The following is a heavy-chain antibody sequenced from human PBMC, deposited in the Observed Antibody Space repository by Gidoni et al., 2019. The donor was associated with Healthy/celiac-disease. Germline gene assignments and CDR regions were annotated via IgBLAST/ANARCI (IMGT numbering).Heavy chain of an antibody. V-gene: IGHV3-30*18. Sequence: QVQLVESGGGVVQPGRSLRLSCAASGFTFSSYGMHWVRQAPGKGLEWGAVISYDGSNKYYADSVKGRFTISRDNSKNTLYLQMNSLRAEDTAVYYCAKEDGLTGKSSYFDYWGQGTLVTVSS. CDR1: GFTFSSYG. D-gene: IGHD3-9*01. CDR3: AKEDGLTGKSSYFDY. CDR2: ISYDGSNK. J-gene: IGHJ4*02.